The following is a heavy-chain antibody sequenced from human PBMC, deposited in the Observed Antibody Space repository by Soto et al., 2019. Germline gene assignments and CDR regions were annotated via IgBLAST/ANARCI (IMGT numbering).Heavy chain of an antibody. CDR1: GLTFSSYT. CDR3: ANRPRYYNMDV. Sequence: GGSLRLSCGASGLTFSSYTMTWVRQAPGKGLEWVSGISASGAETYYADSVRGRFTISRDNSRNTLYLQMNRLRADDTAVYYCANRPRYYNMDVWGQGTTVTVSS. V-gene: IGHV3-23*01. J-gene: IGHJ6*02. CDR2: ISASGAET.